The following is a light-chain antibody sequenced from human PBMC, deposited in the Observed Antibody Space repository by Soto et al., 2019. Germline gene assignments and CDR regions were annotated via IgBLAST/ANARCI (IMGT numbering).Light chain of an antibody. CDR3: QQYNKWPIT. CDR1: QSVSGH. V-gene: IGKV3-15*01. J-gene: IGKJ5*01. Sequence: IVMTQSPATLSVSPGERATLSCRASQSVSGHLAWYQQKPGQTPRLLIHGTSTRATGIPGRFSGRGSGTEFTLTISSLQSEDSAFYYCQQYNKWPITFGQGTRLEIK. CDR2: GTS.